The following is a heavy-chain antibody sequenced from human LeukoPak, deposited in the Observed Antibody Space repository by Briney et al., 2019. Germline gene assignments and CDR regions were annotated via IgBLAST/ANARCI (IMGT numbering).Heavy chain of an antibody. D-gene: IGHD3-10*02. J-gene: IGHJ6*04. V-gene: IGHV3-48*03. Sequence: PGGSLRLSCAASGFTFSSYEMNWVRQAPGKGLEWVSYISSSGSTIYYADSVKGRFTISRDNAKNSLYLQMNSLRAEDTTVYYCAELGITMIGGVWGKGTTVTISS. CDR1: GFTFSSYE. CDR2: ISSSGSTI. CDR3: AELGITMIGGV.